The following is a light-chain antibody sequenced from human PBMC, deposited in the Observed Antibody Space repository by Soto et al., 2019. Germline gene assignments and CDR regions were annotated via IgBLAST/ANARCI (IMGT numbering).Light chain of an antibody. V-gene: IGLV3-1*01. J-gene: IGLJ2*01. Sequence: SYELTQPTSVSVSPGQTASITCSGVKLGDKYACWYQQKPGQSPVLVIYQDSKRPSGIPERFSGSNSGNTATLTISGTQAMDEADYYCQAWDSSTVVFGGGTKLTVL. CDR3: QAWDSSTVV. CDR2: QDS. CDR1: KLGDKY.